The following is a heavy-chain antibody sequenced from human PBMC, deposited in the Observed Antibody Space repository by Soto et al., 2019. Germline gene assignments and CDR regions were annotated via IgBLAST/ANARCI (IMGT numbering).Heavy chain of an antibody. D-gene: IGHD2-15*01. V-gene: IGHV3-11*01. CDR3: ARDLVVVVAATHSYYYYGMDV. Sequence: GGPLRLSCAASGFTFSDYYMSWIRQAPGKGLEWVSYISSSGSTIYYADSVKGRFTISRDNAKNSLYLQMNSLRAEDTAVYYCARDLVVVVAATHSYYYYGMDVWGQGTTVTVSS. CDR2: ISSSGSTI. J-gene: IGHJ6*02. CDR1: GFTFSDYY.